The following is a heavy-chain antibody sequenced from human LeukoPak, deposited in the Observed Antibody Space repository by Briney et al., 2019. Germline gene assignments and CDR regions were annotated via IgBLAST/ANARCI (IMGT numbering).Heavy chain of an antibody. CDR2: IYHSGST. D-gene: IGHD1-14*01. J-gene: IGHJ4*02. V-gene: IGHV4-38-2*01. CDR3: ARRNTGFDY. Sequence: SETLSLTCAVSGYSISSDYYWGWIRQPPGQGLEWIGSIYHSGSTYSNPSLKSRVTISVDTSKNQFSLKLTSVTAADTAVYYCARRNTGFDYWGQGTLVTVSS. CDR1: GYSISSDYY.